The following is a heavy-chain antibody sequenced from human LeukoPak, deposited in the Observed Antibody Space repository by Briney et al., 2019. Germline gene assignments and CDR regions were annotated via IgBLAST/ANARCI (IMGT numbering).Heavy chain of an antibody. J-gene: IGHJ4*02. CDR3: VNLISGWVY. CDR2: IGINGRST. D-gene: IGHD6-19*01. CDR1: GFTFARFA. V-gene: IGHV3-64D*06. Sequence: VGCLRLSCSAPGFTFARFAMHWVRKGPGKGLEYVSGIGINGRSTHNADSVKGRFTISRDNSKNTLFLQMTSLRAEDTAVYYCVNLISGWVYWGQGTLVTVSS.